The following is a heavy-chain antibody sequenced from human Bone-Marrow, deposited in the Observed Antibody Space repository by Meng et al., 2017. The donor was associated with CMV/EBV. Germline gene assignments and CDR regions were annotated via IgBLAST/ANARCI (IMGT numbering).Heavy chain of an antibody. CDR2: ITHSGST. CDR1: GARFSGY. J-gene: IGHJ4*02. CDR3: APGFRSWSGSYSS. V-gene: IGHV4-34*01. Sequence: QVHLQQWGAGLLKPSETLSRTCGVYGARFSGYWSWVRQPPGKGLEWIGEITHSGSTNYNVSLKSRVTISIDTSKNQFSLKLSSVTATDTAVYYCAPGFRSWSGSYSSWGQGTLVTVSS. D-gene: IGHD1-26*01.